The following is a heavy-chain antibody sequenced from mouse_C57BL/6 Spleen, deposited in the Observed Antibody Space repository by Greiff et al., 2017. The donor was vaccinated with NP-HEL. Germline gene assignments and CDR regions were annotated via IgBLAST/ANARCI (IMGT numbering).Heavy chain of an antibody. Sequence: EVQLVESGPELVKPGASVKMSCKASGYTFTDYNMHWVKQSHGKSLEWIGYINPNNGGTSYNQKFKGKATLTVNKSSSTAYMELRSLTSEDSAVYYCARKLRLLDYWGQGTTLTVSS. CDR1: GYTFTDYN. V-gene: IGHV1-22*01. J-gene: IGHJ2*01. CDR3: ARKLRLLDY. D-gene: IGHD3-2*02. CDR2: INPNNGGT.